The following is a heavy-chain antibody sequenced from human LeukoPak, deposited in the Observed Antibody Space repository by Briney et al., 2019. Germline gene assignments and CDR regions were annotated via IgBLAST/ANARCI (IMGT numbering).Heavy chain of an antibody. V-gene: IGHV3-21*01. Sequence: GGSLRLSCAASGFTFSSYSMNWVRQAPGKGLEWVSSISSSSSYIYYADSVKGRFTISRDNSKNTLYLQMNSLRAEDTAVYYCARAWVSSSWFLPPRGFDYWGQGTLVTVSS. J-gene: IGHJ4*02. CDR1: GFTFSSYS. CDR3: ARAWVSSSWFLPPRGFDY. D-gene: IGHD6-13*01. CDR2: ISSSSSYI.